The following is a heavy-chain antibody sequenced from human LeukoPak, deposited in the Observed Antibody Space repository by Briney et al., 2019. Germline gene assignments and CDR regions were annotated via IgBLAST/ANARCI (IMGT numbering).Heavy chain of an antibody. CDR3: AELGITMIGGV. Sequence: GGPLRLSCAASGFTFSNYAMHWVRQAPGKGLEGVAVISYDGSQKYHADSVKGRFTISRDNAKNSLYLQMNSLRAEDTAVYYCAELGITMIGGVWGKGTTVTISS. D-gene: IGHD3-10*02. CDR1: GFTFSNYA. J-gene: IGHJ6*04. CDR2: ISYDGSQK. V-gene: IGHV3-30*04.